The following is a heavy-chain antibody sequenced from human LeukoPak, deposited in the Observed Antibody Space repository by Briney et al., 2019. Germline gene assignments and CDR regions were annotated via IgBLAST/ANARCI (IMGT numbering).Heavy chain of an antibody. V-gene: IGHV1-69*05. CDR1: GGTFSSYA. J-gene: IGHJ3*02. CDR3: ARAGGDSSGSLDI. Sequence: SVKVSCKASGGTFSSYAISWVRQAPGQGLEWMGRIIPIFGTANYAQKFQGRVTITTDESASTAYMELSSLRSEDTAVYYCARAGGDSSGSLDIWGQGTMVTVSS. D-gene: IGHD3-22*01. CDR2: IIPIFGTA.